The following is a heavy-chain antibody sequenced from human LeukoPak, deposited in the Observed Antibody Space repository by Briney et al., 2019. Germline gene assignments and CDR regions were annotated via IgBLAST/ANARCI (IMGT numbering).Heavy chain of an antibody. CDR1: GYTFTSYD. D-gene: IGHD3-22*01. Sequence: ASVKVSCKASGYTFTSYDINWVRQATGQGLEWMGWMNPNSGNTGYAQKFQGRVTMTRDTSISTAYMELSSLRSEDTAVYYCARMSYYDSSGDNWFGPWGQGTLVTVSS. J-gene: IGHJ5*02. V-gene: IGHV1-8*01. CDR3: ARMSYYDSSGDNWFGP. CDR2: MNPNSGNT.